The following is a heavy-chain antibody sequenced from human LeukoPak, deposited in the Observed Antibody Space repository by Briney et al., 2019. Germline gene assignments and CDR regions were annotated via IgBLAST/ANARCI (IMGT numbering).Heavy chain of an antibody. CDR3: AKTPQPYYDILTGASDYGMDV. CDR2: ISWDGGST. Sequence: GGSLRLSCAASGFTFDDYAMHWVRQAPGKGLEWVSLISWDGGSTYYADSVKGRFTISRDNSKNSLYLQLNSLRAEDTALYYCAKTPQPYYDILTGASDYGMDVWGKGTTVTVSS. CDR1: GFTFDDYA. V-gene: IGHV3-43D*04. D-gene: IGHD3-9*01. J-gene: IGHJ6*04.